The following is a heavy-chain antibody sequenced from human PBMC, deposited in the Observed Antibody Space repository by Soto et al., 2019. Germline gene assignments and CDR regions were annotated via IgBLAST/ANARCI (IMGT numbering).Heavy chain of an antibody. J-gene: IGHJ6*02. V-gene: IGHV3-30-3*01. D-gene: IGHD3-3*01. CDR3: ARTYYDFWSGFRADSYGMDV. Sequence: QVQLVESGGGVVQPGRSLRLSCAASGFTFSSYAMHWVRQAPGKGLEWVAVISYDGSNKYYADSGKGRFTISRDNSKNTLYLQMNSLRAEDTAVYYCARTYYDFWSGFRADSYGMDVWGQGTTVTVSS. CDR2: ISYDGSNK. CDR1: GFTFSSYA.